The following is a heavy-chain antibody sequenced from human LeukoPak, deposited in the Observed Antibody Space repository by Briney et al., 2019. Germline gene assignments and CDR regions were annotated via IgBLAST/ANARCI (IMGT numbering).Heavy chain of an antibody. V-gene: IGHV3-74*01. CDR1: GFTFRSYW. CDR2: INSDGSST. Sequence: PGGSLRLSCAASGFTFRSYWMQWVRQAPGKGLVWVSRINSDGSSTRYADSVRGRFTISRDNAKNTVSLQMNSLRAEDTAVYYCASDGAYAMAVWGQGTTVTVSS. J-gene: IGHJ6*02. D-gene: IGHD1-26*01. CDR3: ASDGAYAMAV.